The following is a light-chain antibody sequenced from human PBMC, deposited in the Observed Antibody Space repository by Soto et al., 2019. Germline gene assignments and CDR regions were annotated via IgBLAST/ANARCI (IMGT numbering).Light chain of an antibody. J-gene: IGKJ4*02. CDR2: DAS. V-gene: IGKV1-5*01. CDR1: QDIVTY. Sequence: IHMTQSPSTVSASVGESVTISCRASQDIVTYLAWYQQKPGKAPKLLIFDASTLQSGVSPRFRGSGSGSDFSLTFSTLRPDDVGVYFCQHYPFSPGPFGGGTRVET. CDR3: QHYPFSPGP.